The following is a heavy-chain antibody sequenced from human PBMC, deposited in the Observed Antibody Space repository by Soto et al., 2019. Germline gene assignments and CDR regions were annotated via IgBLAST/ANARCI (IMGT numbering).Heavy chain of an antibody. CDR3: AKQGGAGSGSSPL. CDR1: GFTFSNYA. V-gene: IGHV3-23*01. Sequence: EVQLLESGGGLVQPGGSLRLSCAASGFTFSNYAMNWVRQAPGKGLEWVSGISNSGGSTYYADSVRGRFTISRDNSENTVFLQMNGLRVEDTAVYYCAKQGGAGSGSSPLWGQGTLVTVSS. D-gene: IGHD3-10*01. J-gene: IGHJ4*02. CDR2: ISNSGGST.